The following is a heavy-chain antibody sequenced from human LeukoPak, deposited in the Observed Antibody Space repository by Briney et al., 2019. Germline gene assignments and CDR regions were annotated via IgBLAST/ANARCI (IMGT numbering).Heavy chain of an antibody. CDR3: ARVPRLGSGY. V-gene: IGHV3-11*04. Sequence: GGSLRLSCAASGFTFSNYYMSWIRQAPGKGLEWLSYINTDGTTIYNADSVKGRFAISRDNAKNSLYLQMNSLRAEDTAVYYCARVPRLGSGYWGQGTLVTVSS. CDR1: GFTFSNYY. D-gene: IGHD7-27*01. J-gene: IGHJ4*02. CDR2: INTDGTTI.